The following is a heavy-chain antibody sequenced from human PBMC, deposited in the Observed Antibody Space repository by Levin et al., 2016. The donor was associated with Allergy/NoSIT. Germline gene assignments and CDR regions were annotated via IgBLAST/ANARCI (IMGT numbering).Heavy chain of an antibody. CDR2: IYYSGST. J-gene: IGHJ6*02. D-gene: IGHD3-9*01. Sequence: SETLSLTCTVSGGSISSYYWSWIRQPPGKGLEWIGYIYYSGSTNYNPSLKSRVTISVDTSKNQFSLKLSPVTAADTAVYYCARARGFDWLLGDYYYYGMDVWGQGTTVTVSS. V-gene: IGHV4-59*01. CDR1: GGSISSYY. CDR3: ARARGFDWLLGDYYYYGMDV.